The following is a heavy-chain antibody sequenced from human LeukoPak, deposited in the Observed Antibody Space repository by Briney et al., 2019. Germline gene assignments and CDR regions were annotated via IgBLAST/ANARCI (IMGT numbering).Heavy chain of an antibody. Sequence: TSESLSLTCAVYGGSFSGYYWSWIRQPPGKGLEWIGEISHSGSTNYNPSLKSRVTISVDTSKNQFSLKLSSVTAADTAVYYCARGVGATFGNWGQGTLVTVSS. CDR2: ISHSGST. V-gene: IGHV4-34*01. CDR3: ARGVGATFGN. CDR1: GGSFSGYY. D-gene: IGHD1-26*01. J-gene: IGHJ4*02.